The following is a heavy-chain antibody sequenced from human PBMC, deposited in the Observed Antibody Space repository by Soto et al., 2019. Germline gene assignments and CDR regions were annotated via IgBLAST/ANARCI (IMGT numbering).Heavy chain of an antibody. CDR1: GYTFTSYG. Sequence: ASVNVSCKASGYTFTSYGISWVRQAPGQGLEWMGWISAYNGNTNYAQKLQGRVTMTTDTSTSTAYMELRSLRSDDTAVYYCAGLDIVADYGMDVWGQGTTVTVSS. D-gene: IGHD5-12*01. CDR3: AGLDIVADYGMDV. CDR2: ISAYNGNT. J-gene: IGHJ6*02. V-gene: IGHV1-18*01.